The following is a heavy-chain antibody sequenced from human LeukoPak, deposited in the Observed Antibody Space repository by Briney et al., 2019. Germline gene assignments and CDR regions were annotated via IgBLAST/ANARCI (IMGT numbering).Heavy chain of an antibody. D-gene: IGHD3-10*01. CDR1: GYTFTGYY. Sequence: ASVKVSCTASGYTFTGYYMHWVRQAPGQGLEWMGWINPNSGGTNYAQKFQGRVTMTRDTSISTAYMELSRLRSDDTAVYYCARDRYYYGSGSLSYWGQGTLVTVSS. V-gene: IGHV1-2*02. CDR3: ARDRYYYGSGSLSY. J-gene: IGHJ4*02. CDR2: INPNSGGT.